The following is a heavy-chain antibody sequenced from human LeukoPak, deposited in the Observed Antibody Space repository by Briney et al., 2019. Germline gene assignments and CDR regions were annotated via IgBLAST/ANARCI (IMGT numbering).Heavy chain of an antibody. CDR2: ISRTGSSI. D-gene: IGHD6-13*01. CDR1: GFTLSSYE. Sequence: GGSLRLSCAASGFTLSSYEMNWVRLAPGKGLEWISYISRTGSSIYYADSVKGRFTISRDSAKNSLYLQMNSLRAEDTAVYYCARGPYSSNWYVDYWGQGTLVTVSS. V-gene: IGHV3-48*03. CDR3: ARGPYSSNWYVDY. J-gene: IGHJ4*02.